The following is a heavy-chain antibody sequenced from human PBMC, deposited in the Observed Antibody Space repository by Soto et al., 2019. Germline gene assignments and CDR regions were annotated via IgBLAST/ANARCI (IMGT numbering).Heavy chain of an antibody. CDR3: ARDLPYAAKSYYYGMGV. Sequence: NPSETRSRTCTVSGGSVSSGDYYWSWIRQPPGKGLEWIGYIYYTGTTYYNPSLKSRVTISVDTSNNQFSLKLTSVTAADTAVYYCARDLPYAAKSYYYGMGVWGQGTTVTVSS. CDR2: IYYTGTT. V-gene: IGHV4-30-4*01. J-gene: IGHJ6*02. CDR1: GGSVSSGDYY. D-gene: IGHD5-18*01.